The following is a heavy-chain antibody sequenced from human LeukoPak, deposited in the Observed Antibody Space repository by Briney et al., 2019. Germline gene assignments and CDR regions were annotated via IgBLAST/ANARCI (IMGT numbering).Heavy chain of an antibody. CDR2: ISGSGGST. J-gene: IGHJ6*02. Sequence: GGSLRLSCAASGFTFSSYAMSWVRQAPGKGLEWVSAISGSGGSTYYADSVKGRFTISRDNSKNTLYLQMNSLRAEDTAVYYCARVIAVAGTYYYYYGMDVWGQGTTVTVSS. CDR1: GFTFSSYA. V-gene: IGHV3-23*01. CDR3: ARVIAVAGTYYYYYGMDV. D-gene: IGHD6-19*01.